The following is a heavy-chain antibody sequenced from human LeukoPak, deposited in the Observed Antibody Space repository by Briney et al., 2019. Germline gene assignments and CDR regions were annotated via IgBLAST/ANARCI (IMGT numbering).Heavy chain of an antibody. CDR3: ARGGLGYSYGWYYFDY. Sequence: GRSLRLSCAASGFTFDDYAMHWVRQAPGKGLEWVSGISWNSGSIGYADSVKGRFTISRDNAKNSLYLQMNSLRAEDTAVYYCARGGLGYSYGWYYFDYWGQGTLVTVSS. J-gene: IGHJ4*02. V-gene: IGHV3-9*01. D-gene: IGHD5-18*01. CDR2: ISWNSGSI. CDR1: GFTFDDYA.